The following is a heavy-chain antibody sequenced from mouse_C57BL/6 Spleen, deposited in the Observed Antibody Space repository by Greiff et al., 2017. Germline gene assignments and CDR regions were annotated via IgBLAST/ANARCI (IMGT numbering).Heavy chain of an antibody. CDR2: ISSGSSTI. Sequence: EVKVVESGGGLVKPGGSLKLSCAASGFTFSDYGMHWVRQAPEKGLEWVAYISSGSSTIYYADTVKGRFTMSRDNAKNTLFLQMSSLRSEDTAMYYCARKDYGSSYSWYFGVWGTGTTVTVSS. V-gene: IGHV5-17*01. CDR3: ARKDYGSSYSWYFGV. CDR1: GFTFSDYG. J-gene: IGHJ1*03. D-gene: IGHD1-1*01.